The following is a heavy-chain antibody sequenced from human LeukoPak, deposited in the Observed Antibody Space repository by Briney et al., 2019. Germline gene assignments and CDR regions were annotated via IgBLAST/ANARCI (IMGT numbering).Heavy chain of an antibody. V-gene: IGHV3-33*06. J-gene: IGHJ4*02. Sequence: GGSLRLSCASSGFTFSSYGMHWVRQAPGKGLEWVAVIWYDGSNKYYADSVKGRFTISRDNSKNTLYLQMNSLRAEDTAVHYCAKDLDDSVWGSRTDMIDYWGQGTLVTVSS. CDR3: AKDLDDSVWGSRTDMIDY. CDR1: GFTFSSYG. CDR2: IWYDGSNK. D-gene: IGHD3-16*01.